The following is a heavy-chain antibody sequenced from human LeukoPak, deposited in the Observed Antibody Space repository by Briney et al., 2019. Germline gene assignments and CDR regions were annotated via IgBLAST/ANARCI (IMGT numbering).Heavy chain of an antibody. Sequence: GGSLRLSCPASGFTFSSYVMHWVRQAPGKGLEYVSAISTNGGSTFYADSVKGRFTISRDNSKNALYLQMSSLRAEDTAVYYCVKVSVAGTSVDYWGQGTLVTVSS. CDR1: GFTFSSYV. D-gene: IGHD6-19*01. CDR2: ISTNGGST. CDR3: VKVSVAGTSVDY. J-gene: IGHJ4*02. V-gene: IGHV3-64D*06.